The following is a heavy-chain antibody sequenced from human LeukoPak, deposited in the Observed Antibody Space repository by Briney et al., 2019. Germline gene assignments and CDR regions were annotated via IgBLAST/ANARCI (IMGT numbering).Heavy chain of an antibody. Sequence: GGSLRLSCAASGFTFTSYAMTWVRQAPGKGLEWVSGISGGGGNTYYADSVKGRFTISRDNSKNTLYLQMNSLRAEDTAVYYCAKAPTTATTRGSDYWGQGTLVTVSS. D-gene: IGHD1-1*01. CDR1: GFTFTSYA. CDR3: AKAPTTATTRGSDY. J-gene: IGHJ4*02. CDR2: ISGGGGNT. V-gene: IGHV3-23*01.